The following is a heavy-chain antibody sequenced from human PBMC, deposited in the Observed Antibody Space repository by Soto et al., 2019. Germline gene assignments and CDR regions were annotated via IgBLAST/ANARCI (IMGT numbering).Heavy chain of an antibody. CDR3: TLLAVAGTPYWYFDL. CDR1: GFTFSGSA. J-gene: IGHJ2*01. Sequence: EVQLVESGGGLVQPGGSLKLSCAASGFTFSGSAMHWVRQASGKGLEWVGRIRSKANSYATAYAASVKGRFTISRDXSXXTAYLQMLSLKTEDTAVYYCTLLAVAGTPYWYFDLWGRGTVVTVSS. V-gene: IGHV3-73*02. D-gene: IGHD6-19*01. CDR2: IRSKANSYAT.